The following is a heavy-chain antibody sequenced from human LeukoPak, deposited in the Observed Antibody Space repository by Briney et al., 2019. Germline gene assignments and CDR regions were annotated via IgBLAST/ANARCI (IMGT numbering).Heavy chain of an antibody. J-gene: IGHJ4*02. Sequence: GGSLRLSCAASGFTFSTYWMHWVRQAPGKGLVWVSLINSDGGVTNYADSVKGRFTISRDNAKNTLYLQMNSLRVEDTAVYYCTRGGSSPDYWGQGTLVTVSS. CDR3: TRGGSSPDY. CDR1: GFTFSTYW. D-gene: IGHD6-6*01. CDR2: INSDGGVT. V-gene: IGHV3-74*01.